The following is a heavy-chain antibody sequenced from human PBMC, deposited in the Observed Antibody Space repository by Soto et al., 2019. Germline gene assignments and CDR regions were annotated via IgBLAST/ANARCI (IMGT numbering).Heavy chain of an antibody. J-gene: IGHJ5*02. CDR3: ARGGDYGSGLFDP. Sequence: EVQLLESGGGLVQPGGSLRLSCAASGFTFSSYAMSWVRQAPGKGLEWVSAFSGSGGNTYYADSVKGRLTISRNNSKNTLYLEMNSLRAEDTAVYYCARGGDYGSGLFDPWGQGTLVTVSS. D-gene: IGHD3-10*01. V-gene: IGHV3-23*01. CDR2: FSGSGGNT. CDR1: GFTFSSYA.